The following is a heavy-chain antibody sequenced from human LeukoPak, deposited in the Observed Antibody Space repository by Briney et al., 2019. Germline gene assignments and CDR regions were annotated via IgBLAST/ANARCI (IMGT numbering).Heavy chain of an antibody. D-gene: IGHD1-1*01. Sequence: PGGSLRLSCATSGFIFSNYWMSWVRQAPGKGLEWVANIKQDGSETYYVDSVKGRFTISRDNAKNSLYLQMNSLRAEDTAVYYCARSSKTGTFDYWGQGTLVTVSS. CDR2: IKQDGSET. V-gene: IGHV3-7*01. J-gene: IGHJ4*02. CDR1: GFIFSNYW. CDR3: ARSSKTGTFDY.